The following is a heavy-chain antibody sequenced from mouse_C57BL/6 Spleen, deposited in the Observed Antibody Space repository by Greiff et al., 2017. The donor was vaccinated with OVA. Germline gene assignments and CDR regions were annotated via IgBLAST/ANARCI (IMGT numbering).Heavy chain of an antibody. J-gene: IGHJ1*03. D-gene: IGHD1-1*01. V-gene: IGHV5-17*01. CDR2: ISSGSSTI. CDR3: ARNYGSSGDWYFDV. Sequence: EVMLVESGGGLVKPGGSLKLSCAASGFTFSDYGMHWVRQAPEKGLEWVAYISSGSSTIYYADTVKGRFTISRDNAKNTLFLQMTSLRSEDTAKYYCARNYGSSGDWYFDVWGTGTTVTVSS. CDR1: GFTFSDYG.